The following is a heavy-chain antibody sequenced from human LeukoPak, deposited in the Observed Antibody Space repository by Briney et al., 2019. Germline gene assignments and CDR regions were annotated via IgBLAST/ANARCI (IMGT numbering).Heavy chain of an antibody. D-gene: IGHD3-10*01. V-gene: IGHV3-30*02. CDR1: GFSFSTYG. Sequence: GGSLRLSCAASGFSFSTYGMHWVRQAPGKGLEWVAFIRYDGSNKYYAESVKGRFTISRDNFKNTLYLQMNRLRAEDTAVYYCSKEKLWSGENIGLKWFDPWGQGTLVTVSS. J-gene: IGHJ5*02. CDR3: SKEKLWSGENIGLKWFDP. CDR2: IRYDGSNK.